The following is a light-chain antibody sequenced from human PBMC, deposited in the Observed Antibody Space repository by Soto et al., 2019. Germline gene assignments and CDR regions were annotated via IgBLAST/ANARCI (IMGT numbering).Light chain of an antibody. CDR3: QQYAASPLT. CDR1: QSVSSNY. V-gene: IGKV3-20*01. J-gene: IGKJ4*01. Sequence: EIVLTQSSGTLSLSPGERVTLSCRASQSVSSNYLAWYQQKSGQAPRLLIYRASTRATGIPDRFSGSGSGTDFSLIISRLEPKDSAVYYCQQYAASPLTFGGGTKLEIK. CDR2: RAS.